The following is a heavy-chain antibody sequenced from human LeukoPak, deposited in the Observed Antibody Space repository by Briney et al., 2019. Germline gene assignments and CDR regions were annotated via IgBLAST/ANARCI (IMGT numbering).Heavy chain of an antibody. CDR3: AMGEDIVATPFFDY. CDR2: IYYSGST. Sequence: SETLSLTCTVSGGSIGSYYWSWIRQPPGKGLEWIGYIYYSGSTNYNPSLKSRVTISLDTSKNQFSLKLSSVTAADTAVYYCAMGEDIVATPFFDYWGQGTLVTVSS. CDR1: GGSIGSYY. J-gene: IGHJ4*02. V-gene: IGHV4-59*01. D-gene: IGHD5-12*01.